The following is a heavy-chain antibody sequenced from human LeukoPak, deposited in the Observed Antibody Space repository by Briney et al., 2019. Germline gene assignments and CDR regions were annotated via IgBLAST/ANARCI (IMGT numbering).Heavy chain of an antibody. J-gene: IGHJ4*02. D-gene: IGHD4-17*01. CDR2: IKSKTDGGTT. CDR1: GFTFSNAW. Sequence: GGSLRLSCAASGFTFSNAWMSWGRQAPGKGLEGVGRIKSKTDGGTTDCAAPVKGRFTISRDDSKSIAYLQMNSLKTEDTAVYYCTRDGALYGDRDYWGQGTLVTVSS. CDR3: TRDGALYGDRDY. V-gene: IGHV3-15*01.